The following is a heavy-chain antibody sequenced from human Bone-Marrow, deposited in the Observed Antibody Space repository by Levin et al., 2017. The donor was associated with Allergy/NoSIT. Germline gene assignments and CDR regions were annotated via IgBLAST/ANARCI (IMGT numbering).Heavy chain of an antibody. CDR1: GYSIRSAYY. J-gene: IGHJ4*02. D-gene: IGHD1-26*01. V-gene: IGHV4-38-2*02. CDR2: VFHTGTT. Sequence: SESLSLTCSVSGYSIRSAYYWGWIRQTPGKGLEWIGSVFHTGTTSYNPSLQSRVTMSRDTSKNHFSLQLRSVTAADTAIYYCVRDGGYQLLPLLSYFDYWGQGVLVTVSS. CDR3: VRDGGYQLLPLLSYFDY.